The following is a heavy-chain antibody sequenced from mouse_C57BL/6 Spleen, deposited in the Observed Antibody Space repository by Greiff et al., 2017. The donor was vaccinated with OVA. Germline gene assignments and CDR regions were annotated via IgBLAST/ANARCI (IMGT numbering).Heavy chain of an antibody. V-gene: IGHV3-6*01. CDR3: AREGAPAMDY. J-gene: IGHJ4*01. CDR1: GYSITSGYY. Sequence: VQLQQSGPGLVKPSQSLSLTCSVTGYSITSGYYWNWIRQFPGNKLEWMGYISYDGSNNYNPSLKNRISITRDTSKNQFFLKLNSVTTEDTATYYCAREGAPAMDYWDQGTSVTVSS. CDR2: ISYDGSN.